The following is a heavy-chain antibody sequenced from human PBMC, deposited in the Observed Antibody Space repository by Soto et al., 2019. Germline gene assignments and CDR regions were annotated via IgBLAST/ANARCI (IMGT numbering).Heavy chain of an antibody. CDR2: IDTDGSRK. CDR3: GRVPLVGSSANGVPA. V-gene: IGHV3-7*01. J-gene: IGHJ6*01. Sequence: EVQLVESGGGLVQPGGSLRLSCAASGFNFNTYWMYWVRQAPGKGLEWVANIDTDGSRKNYVDSVKGRFIISRDNAKKSLLRQTNRRRPDKTAVYSWGRVPLVGSSANGVPAGGQGPTVT. D-gene: IGHD3-3*01. CDR1: GFNFNTYW.